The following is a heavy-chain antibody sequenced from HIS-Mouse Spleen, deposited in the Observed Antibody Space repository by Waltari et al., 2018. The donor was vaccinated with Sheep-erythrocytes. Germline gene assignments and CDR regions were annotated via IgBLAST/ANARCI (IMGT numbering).Heavy chain of an antibody. CDR2: INPNSGGT. J-gene: IGHJ3*02. CDR1: GYTFTGYY. Sequence: QVQLVQSGAEVKKPGASVKVSCKASGYTFTGYYMHWVRQAPGQGLEWMGWINPNSGGTNYAQKVQGRVTMTRDTSISPAYMELSRLRSDDTAVYYCASVTGVDAFDIWGQGTMVTVSS. CDR3: ASVTGVDAFDI. V-gene: IGHV1-2*02. D-gene: IGHD7-27*01.